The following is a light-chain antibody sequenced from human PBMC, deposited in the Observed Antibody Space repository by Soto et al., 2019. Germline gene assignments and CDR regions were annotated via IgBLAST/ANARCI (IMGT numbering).Light chain of an antibody. V-gene: IGKV1-5*01. J-gene: IGKJ1*01. CDR3: QQYNSDSRTRK. Sequence: DIQMTHAPSTLSAPVVDRVNITFLASQSISSWLACYQQQPGKAPKILIYDASTLESGVPSMFSGSGSGTEFTLTLRSLQTDPFATSSCQQYNSDSRTRKFGNGNKGAIK. CDR2: DAS. CDR1: QSISSW.